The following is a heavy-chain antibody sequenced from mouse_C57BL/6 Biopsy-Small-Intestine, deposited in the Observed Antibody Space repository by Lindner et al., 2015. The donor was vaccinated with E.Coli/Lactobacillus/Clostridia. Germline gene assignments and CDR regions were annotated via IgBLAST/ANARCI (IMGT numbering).Heavy chain of an antibody. J-gene: IGHJ1*03. D-gene: IGHD1-1*01. Sequence: VQLQESGPELVKPGASVKISCKASGYSFTGYYMNWVKQSPEKSLEWIGEINPSTGGTTYNQKFKAKATLTVDKSSSTAYMQLKSLTSEDSAVYYCARTPYYGGSYWYFDVWGTGTTVTVSS. CDR3: ARTPYYGGSYWYFDV. CDR1: GYSFTGYY. CDR2: INPSTGGT. V-gene: IGHV1-42*01.